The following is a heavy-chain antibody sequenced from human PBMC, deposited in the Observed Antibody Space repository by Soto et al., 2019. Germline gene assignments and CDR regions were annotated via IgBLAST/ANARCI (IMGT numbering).Heavy chain of an antibody. D-gene: IGHD6-19*01. V-gene: IGHV5-51*01. CDR2: IYPGDSNT. CDR1: GYIFTSYW. Sequence: RSSQTRSYKRPGYIFTSYWIARVRQMPGKGLEWMGVIYPGDSNTRYSPSFQGQVTIPAEKSISTAYLQWSSLKASDTAMYYCVRREGPGWAYRAQGILLTVHS. J-gene: IGHJ4*02. CDR3: VRREGPGWAY.